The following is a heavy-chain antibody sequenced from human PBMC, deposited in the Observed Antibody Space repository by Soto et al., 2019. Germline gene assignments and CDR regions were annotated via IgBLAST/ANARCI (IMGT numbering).Heavy chain of an antibody. V-gene: IGHV4-31*03. CDR2: IYYSGST. D-gene: IGHD4-17*01. J-gene: IGHJ6*02. CDR1: GGSISSGGYY. CDR3: ARDGPYGDYYYYYGMDV. Sequence: QVQLQESGPGLVKPSQTLSLTCTVSGGSISSGGYYWSWIRQHPGKGLEWIGYIYYSGSTYYNPSLKRRVTISVDTSKNHFSLKLSSVTAADTAVYYCARDGPYGDYYYYYGMDVWGQGTTVTVSS.